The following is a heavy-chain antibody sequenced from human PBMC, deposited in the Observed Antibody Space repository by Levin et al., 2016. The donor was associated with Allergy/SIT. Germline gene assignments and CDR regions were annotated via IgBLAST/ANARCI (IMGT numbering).Heavy chain of an antibody. Sequence: ASVKVSCKASGYTFTSYYMHWVRQAPGQGLEWMGIINPSGGSTSYAQKFQGRVTMTRDTSTSTVYMELSSLRSEDTAVYYCARDRALNYYYYGMDVWGQGTTVTVSS. J-gene: IGHJ6*02. V-gene: IGHV1-46*01. CDR1: GYTFTSYY. D-gene: IGHD3-10*01. CDR2: INPSGGST. CDR3: ARDRALNYYYYGMDV.